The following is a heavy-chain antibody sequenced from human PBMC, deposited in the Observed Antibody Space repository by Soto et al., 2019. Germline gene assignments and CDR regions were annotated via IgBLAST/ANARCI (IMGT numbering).Heavy chain of an antibody. CDR2: INHSGST. CDR3: ARSPLYYDYIWGSQRKPTLDYYYYYMDV. D-gene: IGHD3-16*01. Sequence: SATLSLTCAVYGGSFSGYYWSWIRQPPGKGLEWIGEINHSGSTNYNPSLKSRVTISVDTSKNQFSLKLSSVTAADTAVYYCARSPLYYDYIWGSQRKPTLDYYYYYMDVWGKGTTVTVSS. J-gene: IGHJ6*03. V-gene: IGHV4-34*01. CDR1: GGSFSGYY.